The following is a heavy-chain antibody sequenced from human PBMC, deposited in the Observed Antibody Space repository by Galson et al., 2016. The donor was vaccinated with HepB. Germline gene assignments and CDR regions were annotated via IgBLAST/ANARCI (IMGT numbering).Heavy chain of an antibody. D-gene: IGHD1-26*01. CDR2: ISHRDNT. V-gene: IGHV3-23*01. J-gene: IGHJ4*02. CDR1: GLIFKDYV. Sequence: SLRLSCAASGLIFKDYVMGWVRQAPWKGLEWVSTISHRDNTPYADSVRGRFTISRDNSKNTLYLQMNSLRAEDTAVYYCAKAMGPTRGVRFDYWGQGALVTVSA. CDR3: AKAMGPTRGVRFDY.